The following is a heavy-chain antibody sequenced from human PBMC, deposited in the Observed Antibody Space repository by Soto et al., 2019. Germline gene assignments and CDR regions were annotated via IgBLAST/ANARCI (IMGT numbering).Heavy chain of an antibody. D-gene: IGHD6-13*01. V-gene: IGHV1-18*01. CDR1: GYTFTSYG. J-gene: IGHJ6*02. Sequence: ASVTVSCKPSGYTFTSYGMSLVRQAPGQGLEWLGWISAYNGNTDYAQKLQGRVTMTTDTSTSTAYMELRSLRSDDTAVYYCARDVYSSSWYLAPQQYYYYGMDVWGQGTTVTVSS. CDR2: ISAYNGNT. CDR3: ARDVYSSSWYLAPQQYYYYGMDV.